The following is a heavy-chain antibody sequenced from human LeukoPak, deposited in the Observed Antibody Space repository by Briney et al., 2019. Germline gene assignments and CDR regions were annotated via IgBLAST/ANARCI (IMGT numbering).Heavy chain of an antibody. Sequence: GGSLRLSCAASGFTFSSYAMSWVRQAPGKGLEWVSAISGSGGSTYYADSVKGRFTFSRDNSKNTLYLQMNSLRAEDTAVYYCAKAQIDYDFWSGYYYGINHYYYYMDVWGKGTSVTVSS. D-gene: IGHD3-3*01. CDR2: ISGSGGST. CDR1: GFTFSSYA. J-gene: IGHJ6*03. V-gene: IGHV3-23*01. CDR3: AKAQIDYDFWSGYYYGINHYYYYMDV.